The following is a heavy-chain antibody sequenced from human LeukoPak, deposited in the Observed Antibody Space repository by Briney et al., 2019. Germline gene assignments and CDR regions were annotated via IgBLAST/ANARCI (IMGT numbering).Heavy chain of an antibody. J-gene: IGHJ4*02. V-gene: IGHV4-59*01. CDR1: GXSISTYY. CDR2: MYYSGST. D-gene: IGHD5-12*01. Sequence: KTSETLSLTCTVSGXSISTYYWSWIRQPPGKGLEWIGYMYYSGSTNYNPSLKSRVTISLDTPKNQFSLRLNSVTAADTTVYYCARGVAGYGPYDYWGQGTLVTVSS. CDR3: ARGVAGYGPYDY.